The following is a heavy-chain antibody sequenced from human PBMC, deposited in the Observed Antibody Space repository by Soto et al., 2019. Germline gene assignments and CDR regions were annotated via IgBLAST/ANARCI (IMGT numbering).Heavy chain of an antibody. D-gene: IGHD6-13*01. J-gene: IGHJ3*02. CDR3: ARSNGYSSSI. V-gene: IGHV5-51*01. CDR2: IYPRDSDT. CDR1: GYSFTSYW. Sequence: EVQLVQSGAEVKKPGESLKISCLGFGYSFTSYWIAWLRQMPGKGLEWMGSIYPRDSDTRYIRSFERQVTISADKTISSAYLQWSSLKASDTAMYYCARSNGYSSSIWGQGTMVTVSS.